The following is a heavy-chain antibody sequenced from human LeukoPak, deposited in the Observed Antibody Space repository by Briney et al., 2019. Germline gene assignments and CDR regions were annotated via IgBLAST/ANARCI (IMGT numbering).Heavy chain of an antibody. D-gene: IGHD1-7*01. CDR1: GFTFNKYA. Sequence: PGGSLRLSCAASGFTFNKYAMHWVRQAPGKGLEWVSGVDAGGTYTPYADSVKGRFTISRDNSKNALYLQMNSLRAEDTAVYYCAKRGITSTREFDYWGQGTLVTVSS. CDR3: AKRGITSTREFDY. J-gene: IGHJ4*02. CDR2: VDAGGTYT. V-gene: IGHV3-23*01.